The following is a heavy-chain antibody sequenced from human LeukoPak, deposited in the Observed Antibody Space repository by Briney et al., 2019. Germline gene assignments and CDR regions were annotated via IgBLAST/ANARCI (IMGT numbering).Heavy chain of an antibody. CDR1: GYTFTGYY. D-gene: IGHD2-15*01. Sequence: GASVKVSCKASGYTFTGYYMHWVRQAPGQGLEWMGWINPNSGGTNYAQKFQGRVTMTRDTSISTVYMELSRLRSDDTAVYYCARSVVVVAAAEYYFDYWGQGTLVTVSS. J-gene: IGHJ4*02. CDR2: INPNSGGT. V-gene: IGHV1-2*02. CDR3: ARSVVVVAAAEYYFDY.